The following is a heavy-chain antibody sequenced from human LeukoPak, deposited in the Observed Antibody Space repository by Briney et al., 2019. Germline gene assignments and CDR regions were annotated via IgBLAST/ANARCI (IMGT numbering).Heavy chain of an antibody. CDR3: ARVFRGVVTSNWFDP. CDR2: VYDNGNT. V-gene: IGHV4-59*11. D-gene: IGHD2-21*02. J-gene: IGHJ5*02. CDR1: GGSINGHY. Sequence: SETLSLTCTVPGGSINGHYWTWIRQPPGQGLEWIGFVYDNGNTNYNSSLQSRVTMSVDTSKNQLSLKMRSVTAADTAIYYCARVFRGVVTSNWFDPWGQGTLVTVSS.